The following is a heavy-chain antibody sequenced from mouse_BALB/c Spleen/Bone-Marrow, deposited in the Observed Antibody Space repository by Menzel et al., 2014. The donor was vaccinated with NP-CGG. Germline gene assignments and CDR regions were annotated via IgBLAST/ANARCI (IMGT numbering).Heavy chain of an antibody. J-gene: IGHJ3*01. CDR2: IDPANGNT. D-gene: IGHD3-3*01. CDR1: GFNIKDTY. V-gene: IGHV14-3*02. Sequence: EVQLQQSGAELVKPGASVKLSCTASGFNIKDTYMHWVKQRPEQGLEWIGRIDPANGNTKYDPKFQGKATITADTSSNTAYQQLSSLTSEDTAVYYCARSTGGTDGFAYWGQGTLVTVSA. CDR3: ARSTGGTDGFAY.